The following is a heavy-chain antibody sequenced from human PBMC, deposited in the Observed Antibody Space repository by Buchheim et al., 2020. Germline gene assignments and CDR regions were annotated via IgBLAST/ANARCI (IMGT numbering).Heavy chain of an antibody. V-gene: IGHV4-30-4*07. Sequence: QVQLQESGPGLVKPSQTLSLTCAVSGGSISSGGYSWSWIRQPPGKGLEWIGYIYYSGSTYYNPSLKGRVTISVDTSKNQFSLKLSSVTAADTAVYYCARGIIGDLWSGSRHPNTPNWFDPWGQGTL. D-gene: IGHD3-3*01. CDR2: IYYSGST. CDR3: ARGIIGDLWSGSRHPNTPNWFDP. CDR1: GGSISSGGYS. J-gene: IGHJ5*02.